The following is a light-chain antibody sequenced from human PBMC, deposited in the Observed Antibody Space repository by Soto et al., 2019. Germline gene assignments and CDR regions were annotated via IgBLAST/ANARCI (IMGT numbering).Light chain of an antibody. Sequence: QSALTQPASVSGSPGQSITISCTGTSSDVGGYNYVSWYQQHPGKAPKLMIYDVSNRPSGVSNRFSGSKSGNTASLTISGLQAEDEADDHCSSYTSSSTLVFGTGTKVTVL. CDR2: DVS. J-gene: IGLJ1*01. CDR1: SSDVGGYNY. V-gene: IGLV2-14*01. CDR3: SSYTSSSTLV.